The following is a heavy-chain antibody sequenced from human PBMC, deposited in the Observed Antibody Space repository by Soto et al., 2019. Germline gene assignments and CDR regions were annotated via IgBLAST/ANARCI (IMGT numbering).Heavy chain of an antibody. CDR3: AKDVGLERYNSGSGGLDP. CDR2: VESKTDAGTT. CDR1: GFTFSNAW. D-gene: IGHD1-1*01. V-gene: IGHV3-15*04. Sequence: EVQLVESGGGLVKPGGSLRLSCAASGFTFSNAWMTWVRQAPGKGLEWVGRVESKTDAGTTDYAAPVKGRFIITRDNSKNTLYLQMNSPRPEDTATYYCAKDVGLERYNSGSGGLDPWGQGTLVTVSS. J-gene: IGHJ5*02.